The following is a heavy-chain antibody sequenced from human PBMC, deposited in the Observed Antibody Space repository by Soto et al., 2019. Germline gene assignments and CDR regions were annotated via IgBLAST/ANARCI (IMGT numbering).Heavy chain of an antibody. Sequence: GGSLRLSCTASGFTFGDYAMSWFRQAPGKGLEWVGFIRSKAYGGTTEYAASVKGRFTISRDDSKSIAYLQMNSLKTEDTAVYYCTRKGGKQPGARGWFDPWGQGTLVTVSS. D-gene: IGHD6-13*01. CDR3: TRKGGKQPGARGWFDP. CDR1: GFTFGDYA. J-gene: IGHJ5*02. V-gene: IGHV3-49*03. CDR2: IRSKAYGGTT.